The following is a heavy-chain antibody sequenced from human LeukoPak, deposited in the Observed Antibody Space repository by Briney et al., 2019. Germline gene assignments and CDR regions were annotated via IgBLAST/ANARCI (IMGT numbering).Heavy chain of an antibody. CDR2: INHSGST. CDR1: GGSFSGYY. J-gene: IGHJ6*03. D-gene: IGHD5-18*01. Sequence: NPSETLSLTCAVYGGSFSGYYWSWIRQPPGKGLEWIGEINHSGSTNYNPSLKSRVTISVDTSKNQFSLKLSSVTAADTAVYYCAGGYSYGSTYYYMDVWGKGTTVTISS. CDR3: AGGYSYGSTYYYMDV. V-gene: IGHV4-34*01.